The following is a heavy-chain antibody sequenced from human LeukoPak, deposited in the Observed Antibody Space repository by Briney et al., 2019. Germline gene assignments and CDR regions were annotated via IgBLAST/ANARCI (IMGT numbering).Heavy chain of an antibody. J-gene: IGHJ4*02. V-gene: IGHV3-48*02. CDR1: WFTFSQYS. Sequence: GGSLRLSCAASWFTFSQYSMKWVRQAPGKGLEWVSYISSSSSTIYYADSVKGRFTISRDNAKNSLYLQMNSLRDEDTAVYSSASVYSGGCYASHWGQGTLVTVSS. D-gene: IGHD6-19*01. CDR3: ASVYSGGCYASH. CDR2: ISSSSSTI.